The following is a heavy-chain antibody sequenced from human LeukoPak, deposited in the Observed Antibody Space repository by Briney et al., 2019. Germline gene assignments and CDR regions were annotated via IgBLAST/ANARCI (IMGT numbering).Heavy chain of an antibody. CDR2: IHYSGST. D-gene: IGHD3-10*01. J-gene: IGHJ5*02. CDR3: ARASLWFGELGFDP. Sequence: SDTLSLTCTVSGGSISSFYWTWLRQPPGKGLEGIGNIHYSGSTNYNPSLKSRVTISVDTSKNQFSLKLNSVTAADTAVYYCARASLWFGELGFDPWGQGTLVTVSS. V-gene: IGHV4-59*07. CDR1: GGSISSFY.